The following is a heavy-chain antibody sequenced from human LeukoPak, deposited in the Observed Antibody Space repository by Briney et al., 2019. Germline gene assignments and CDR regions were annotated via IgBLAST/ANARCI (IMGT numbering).Heavy chain of an antibody. J-gene: IGHJ4*02. Sequence: GGSLRLSCVTSGFTFSNHAMTWVRQAPGKGLEWVAIISGDGGATVYPDSVKGRFTISRDSSKSTVFLQMNSLRDDDTAVYYCAKGMGAHCEGGCHSRILDHWGQGTLVTVSS. CDR1: GFTFSNHA. CDR2: ISGDGGAT. CDR3: AKGMGAHCEGGCHSRILDH. D-gene: IGHD2-21*02. V-gene: IGHV3-23*01.